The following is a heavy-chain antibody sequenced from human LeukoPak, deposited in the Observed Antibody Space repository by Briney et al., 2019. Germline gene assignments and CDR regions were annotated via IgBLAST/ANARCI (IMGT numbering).Heavy chain of an antibody. CDR2: IYHSGST. V-gene: IGHV4-38-2*02. D-gene: IGHD6-13*01. CDR3: ARAGYSSSWYRGNNYYYMDA. J-gene: IGHJ6*03. CDR1: GYSISSGYY. Sequence: SETLSLTCTVSGYSISSGYYWGWIRQPPGKGLEWIGSIYHSGSTYYNPSLKSRVTISVDTSKNQFSLKLSSVTAADTAVYYCARAGYSSSWYRGNNYYYMDAWGKGTTVTVSS.